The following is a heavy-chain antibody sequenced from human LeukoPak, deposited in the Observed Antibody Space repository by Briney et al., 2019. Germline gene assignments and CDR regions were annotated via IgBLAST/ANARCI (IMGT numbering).Heavy chain of an antibody. D-gene: IGHD3-10*01. Sequence: PGGSLRLSCAASGFTFSSYGMHWVRQAPGKGLEWVAVISYDGSNKYYADSVKGRFTNSRDNSKNTLYLQMNSLRAEDTAVYYCAKDGGSGSYSDYWGQGTLVTVSS. CDR3: AKDGGSGSYSDY. CDR1: GFTFSSYG. V-gene: IGHV3-30*18. J-gene: IGHJ4*02. CDR2: ISYDGSNK.